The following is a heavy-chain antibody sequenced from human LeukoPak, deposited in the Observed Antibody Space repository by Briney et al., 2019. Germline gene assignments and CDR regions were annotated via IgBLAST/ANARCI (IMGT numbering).Heavy chain of an antibody. J-gene: IGHJ4*02. CDR3: ARDHGGSYYDSSGNFDY. CDR1: GGSVSSGSYY. V-gene: IGHV4-61*01. D-gene: IGHD3-22*01. CDR2: IYYSGST. Sequence: SETLSLTCTVSGGSVSSGSYYWSWIRQPPGKGLEWIGYIYYSGSTNYNPSLKSRGTISVDTSKNQFSLKLSSVTAADTAVYYCARDHGGSYYDSSGNFDYWGQGTLVTVSS.